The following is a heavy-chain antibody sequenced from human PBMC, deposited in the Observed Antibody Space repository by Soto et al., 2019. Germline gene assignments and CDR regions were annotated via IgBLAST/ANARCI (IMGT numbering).Heavy chain of an antibody. Sequence: AASVKVSCKASGGTFSSYAISWVRQAPGQGLEWMGGIIPIFGTANYAQKFQGRVTITADESTSTAYMELSSLRSEDTAVYYCARTQTSANYYDSSGYSLWGQGTLVTVSS. CDR2: IIPIFGTA. CDR3: ARTQTSANYYDSSGYSL. D-gene: IGHD3-22*01. V-gene: IGHV1-69*13. J-gene: IGHJ4*02. CDR1: GGTFSSYA.